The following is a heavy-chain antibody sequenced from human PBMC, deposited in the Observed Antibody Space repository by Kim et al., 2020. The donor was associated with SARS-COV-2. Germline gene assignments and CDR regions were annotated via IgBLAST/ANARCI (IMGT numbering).Heavy chain of an antibody. D-gene: IGHD5-12*01. J-gene: IGHJ4*02. CDR3: ARQEMATRRGFDY. Sequence: YAVSVKSRITINPDTSKHQFSLQLNSVTPEDTAVYYCARQEMATRRGFDYWGQGTLVTVSS. V-gene: IGHV6-1*01.